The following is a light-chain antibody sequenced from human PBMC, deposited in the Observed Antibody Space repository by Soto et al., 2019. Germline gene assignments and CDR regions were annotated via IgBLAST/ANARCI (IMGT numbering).Light chain of an antibody. J-gene: IGKJ2*01. V-gene: IGKV3-15*01. Sequence: EIVMTQSPATLSVSPGERATLSCRASQSVSSNLAWYQQKAGQAPRLFINGASTRATGIPARFSGSGSGTEFTLTISSLQSEDFAVYYCQQYNNWPPMYTFGQGTKLEIK. CDR2: GAS. CDR1: QSVSSN. CDR3: QQYNNWPPMYT.